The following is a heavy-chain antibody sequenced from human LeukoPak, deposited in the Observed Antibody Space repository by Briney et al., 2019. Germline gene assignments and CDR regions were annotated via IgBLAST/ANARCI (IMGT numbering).Heavy chain of an antibody. Sequence: GGSLRLSCAASGFTFSNSAMSWVRQAPGKGLEWVSTLSGSGITTYYADSVKGRFTISRDNSKNTLYLQMNSLRAENTAVYYCAKGISISGWSYFDYWGHGTLVTVSS. J-gene: IGHJ4*01. D-gene: IGHD6-19*01. CDR2: LSGSGITT. CDR3: AKGISISGWSYFDY. V-gene: IGHV3-23*01. CDR1: GFTFSNSA.